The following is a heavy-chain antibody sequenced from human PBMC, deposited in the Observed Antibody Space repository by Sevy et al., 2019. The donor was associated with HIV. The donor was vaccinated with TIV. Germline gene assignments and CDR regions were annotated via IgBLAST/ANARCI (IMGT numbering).Heavy chain of an antibody. CDR2: ISWNSGSI. Sequence: GGSLRLSCAASGFTFDDYAMHWVRQAPGKGLEWVSGISWNSGSIGYADSVKGRFTISRDNAKNSLYLQMNSLRAEDTALYYCATDPDYDGSGLGFDPWGQGTLVTVSS. V-gene: IGHV3-9*01. J-gene: IGHJ5*02. D-gene: IGHD3-10*01. CDR1: GFTFDDYA. CDR3: ATDPDYDGSGLGFDP.